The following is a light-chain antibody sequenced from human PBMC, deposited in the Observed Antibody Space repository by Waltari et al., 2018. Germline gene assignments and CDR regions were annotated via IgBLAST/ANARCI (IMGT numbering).Light chain of an antibody. Sequence: DIQMTQAPSTLSPSVRDRVPITCRASHSIATWLAWYQQKPGKAPNLLIYEASSLGSGVPPRFSGSGSGTEFTLTISSLQPDDFATYYCQQYNSYPWTFGQGTKVEIK. J-gene: IGKJ1*01. CDR1: HSIATW. CDR3: QQYNSYPWT. V-gene: IGKV1-5*03. CDR2: EAS.